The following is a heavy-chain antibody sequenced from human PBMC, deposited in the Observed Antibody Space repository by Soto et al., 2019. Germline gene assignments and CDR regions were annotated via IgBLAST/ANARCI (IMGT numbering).Heavy chain of an antibody. J-gene: IGHJ4*02. CDR1: GGSISSSSYY. Sequence: SETLSLTCTVSGGSISSSSYYWGWIRQPPGKGLEWIGSIYYSGSTYYNPSLKSRVTISVDTSKNQFSLKLSSVTAADTAVYYCASLADYYGSGSNNYWGQGTLVTVSS. CDR3: ASLADYYGSGSNNY. D-gene: IGHD3-10*01. CDR2: IYYSGST. V-gene: IGHV4-39*01.